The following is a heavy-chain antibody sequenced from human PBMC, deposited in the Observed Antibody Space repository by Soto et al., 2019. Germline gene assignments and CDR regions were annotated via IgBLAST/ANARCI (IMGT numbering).Heavy chain of an antibody. Sequence: LRLSCAASGFTFSDYYMSWIRQAPGKGLEWVSYISSSGSTIYYADSVKGRFTISRGNAKNSLYLQMNSLRAEDTAVYYCARDMCVSDSCYSHYYGMDVWGQGTTVTISS. CDR1: GFTFSDYY. V-gene: IGHV3-11*01. CDR3: ARDMCVSDSCYSHYYGMDV. J-gene: IGHJ6*02. D-gene: IGHD2-15*01. CDR2: ISSSGSTI.